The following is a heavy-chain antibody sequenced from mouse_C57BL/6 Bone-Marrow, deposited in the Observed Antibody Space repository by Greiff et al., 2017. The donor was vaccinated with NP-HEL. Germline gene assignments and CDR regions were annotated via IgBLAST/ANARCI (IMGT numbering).Heavy chain of an antibody. D-gene: IGHD1-1*01. V-gene: IGHV5-6*01. CDR2: ISSGGSYT. CDR1: GFTFSSYG. CDR3: ASLITTVFDY. Sequence: EVQLQESGGDLVKPGGSLKLSCAASGFTFSSYGMSWVRQTPDKRLEWVATISSGGSYTYYPDSVKGRFTISRDNAKNTLYLQMSILKSEDTAMYYCASLITTVFDYWGQGTTLTVSS. J-gene: IGHJ2*01.